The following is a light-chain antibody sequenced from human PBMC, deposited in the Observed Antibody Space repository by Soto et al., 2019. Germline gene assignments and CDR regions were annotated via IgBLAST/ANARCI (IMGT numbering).Light chain of an antibody. CDR1: QSVLYRSNNKNY. V-gene: IGKV4-1*01. Sequence: DIVMTQSPDSLAVSLGERATINCKSSQSVLYRSNNKNYLAWYQQKPGQPPKLLIYWASTRESGVPDRFSGSGSGKDFTLTISSLQAEDVAVYYCQQYYSSPITFGQGTRLEIK. CDR3: QQYYSSPIT. CDR2: WAS. J-gene: IGKJ5*01.